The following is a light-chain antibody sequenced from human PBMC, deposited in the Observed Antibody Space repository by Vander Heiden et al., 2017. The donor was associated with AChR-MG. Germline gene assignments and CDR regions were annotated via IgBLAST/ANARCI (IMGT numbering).Light chain of an antibody. CDR2: DVS. J-gene: IGLJ3*02. CDR3: SSYTSDNTLGGV. CDR1: SSDIGGYNY. V-gene: IGLV2-14*01. Sequence: QSALTQPASVSGSPGQSITISCTGTSSDIGGYNYVSWYQQHPGKAPKLMIFDVSKRPSGVSDRFSGSKSGNTASLTISGVQAEDEADYYCSSYTSDNTLGGVLGGGTRL.